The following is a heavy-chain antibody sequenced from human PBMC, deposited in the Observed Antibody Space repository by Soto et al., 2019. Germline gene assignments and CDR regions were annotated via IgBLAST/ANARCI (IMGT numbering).Heavy chain of an antibody. D-gene: IGHD2-15*01. CDR3: ARGVVVDANDGNWFDP. Sequence: PSETLSLTCAVSGGSTSSSNWWSWVRQPPGKELEGSVEIYHCGSTTYNPSLTSRVTISVVKSKNQFSLKQSSVTAADTAVYYCARGVVVDANDGNWFDPWGQGTLVTVSS. J-gene: IGHJ5*02. CDR2: IYHCGST. V-gene: IGHV4-4*02. CDR1: GGSTSSSNW.